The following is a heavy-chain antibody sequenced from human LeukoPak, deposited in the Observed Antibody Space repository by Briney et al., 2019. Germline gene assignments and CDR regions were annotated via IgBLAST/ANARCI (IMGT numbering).Heavy chain of an antibody. CDR1: GGTFSSYA. Sequence: SVKVSCKASGGTFSSYAISWVRQAPGQGLEWMGGFIPIFGTANYAQKFQGRVTITADESTSTAYMELSSLRSEDTAVYYCARIAAAGTPPRYWGQGTLVTVSS. CDR2: FIPIFGTA. CDR3: ARIAAAGTPPRY. J-gene: IGHJ4*02. D-gene: IGHD6-13*01. V-gene: IGHV1-69*13.